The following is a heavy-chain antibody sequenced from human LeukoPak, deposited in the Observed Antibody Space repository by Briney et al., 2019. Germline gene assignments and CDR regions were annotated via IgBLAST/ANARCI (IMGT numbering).Heavy chain of an antibody. CDR1: GFTFSSYG. CDR3: AKDPGYSSGWYRENY. J-gene: IGHJ4*02. V-gene: IGHV3-30*18. D-gene: IGHD6-19*01. CDR2: ISYDGSNK. Sequence: GRSLRLSCAASGFTFSSYGMHWVRQAPGKGLEWVAVISYDGSNKYYADSVKGRFTISRDNSKNTLYLQMNSLRAEDTAVYYCAKDPGYSSGWYRENYWGQGTLVTVSS.